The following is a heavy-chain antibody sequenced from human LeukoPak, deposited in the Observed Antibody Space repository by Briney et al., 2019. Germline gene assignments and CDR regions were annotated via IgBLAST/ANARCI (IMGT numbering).Heavy chain of an antibody. CDR3: ARLSPAAIVNWFDP. V-gene: IGHV5-51*01. J-gene: IGHJ5*02. Sequence: GESLKISCKGSGYNFTTYWIGWVRQMPGKGLEWMGITYPRDSDTRYSPSFQGRVTMSADKSISTAYLQWNSLKASDTAMYYCARLSPAAIVNWFDPWGQGTLVTVSS. CDR2: TYPRDSDT. CDR1: GYNFTTYW. D-gene: IGHD2-2*01.